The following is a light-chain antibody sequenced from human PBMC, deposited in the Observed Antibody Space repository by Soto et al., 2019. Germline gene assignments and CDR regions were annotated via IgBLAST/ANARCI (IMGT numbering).Light chain of an antibody. J-gene: IGKJ1*01. V-gene: IGKV3-15*01. CDR3: QQYNNWPRT. CDR1: QSVSSN. CDR2: GAS. Sequence: EIVMTQSPGTLSVSPGERATLSCRASQSVSSNLAWYQQKPGQAPSLLIYGASTRATGIPARFSGSGSGTEFALTISSLQSEVFAVYYCQQYNNWPRTFGQGTKVEIK.